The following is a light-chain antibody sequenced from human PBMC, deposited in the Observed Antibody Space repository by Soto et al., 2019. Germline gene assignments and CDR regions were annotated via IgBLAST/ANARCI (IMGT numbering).Light chain of an antibody. CDR1: QNINTS. Sequence: DIVMTQSPATLSVSPGERATLSCRASQNINTSLAWYQQKPGQAPRLLVYGAFTRAPGIPARFSGSGSGTEFALTTTRLQSEDFAVYYCQQYNNWPPITFGQGTRLEIK. V-gene: IGKV3-15*01. CDR2: GAF. CDR3: QQYNNWPPIT. J-gene: IGKJ5*01.